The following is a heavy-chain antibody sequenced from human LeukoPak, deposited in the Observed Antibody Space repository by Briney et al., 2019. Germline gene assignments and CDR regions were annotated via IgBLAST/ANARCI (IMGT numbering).Heavy chain of an antibody. J-gene: IGHJ4*02. CDR3: ARVPEMGPIDY. D-gene: IGHD2-8*01. CDR2: IYYSGST. CDR1: GGSISSYY. Sequence: SETLSLTCTVSGGSISSYYWSWIRQPPGKGLEWIGYIYYSGSTNYNPSLKGRVTISVDTSKNQFSLKLSSVTAADTAVYYCARVPEMGPIDYWGQGTLVTVSS. V-gene: IGHV4-59*01.